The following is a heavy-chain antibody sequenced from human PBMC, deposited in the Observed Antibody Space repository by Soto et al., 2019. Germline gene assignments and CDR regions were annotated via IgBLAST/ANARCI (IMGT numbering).Heavy chain of an antibody. Sequence: SETLSLTCTVSGGSFSTYYWSWIRQPPGKGLEWIGYVSYSGTTNYSPSLKSRVTISLDTSNNEFSLKLRSATAADTAVYYCARDRGTLTTGDGTFDIWGPGTMVTVSS. CDR3: ARDRGTLTTGDGTFDI. CDR2: VSYSGTT. J-gene: IGHJ3*02. V-gene: IGHV4-59*13. D-gene: IGHD4-17*01. CDR1: GGSFSTYY.